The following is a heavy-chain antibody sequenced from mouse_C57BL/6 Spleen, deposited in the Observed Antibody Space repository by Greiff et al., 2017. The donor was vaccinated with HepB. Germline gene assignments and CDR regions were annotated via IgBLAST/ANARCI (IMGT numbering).Heavy chain of an antibody. D-gene: IGHD4-1*01. CDR2: IDPSDSYT. J-gene: IGHJ1*03. Sequence: QVQLQQPGAELVKPGASVKLSCKASGYTFTSYWMQWVKQRPGQGLEWIGEIDPSDSYTNYNQKFKGKATLTVDTSSSTAYMQLSSLTSEDSAVYYCERPLTGKGYFDVWGTGTTVTVSS. V-gene: IGHV1-50*01. CDR1: GYTFTSYW. CDR3: ERPLTGKGYFDV.